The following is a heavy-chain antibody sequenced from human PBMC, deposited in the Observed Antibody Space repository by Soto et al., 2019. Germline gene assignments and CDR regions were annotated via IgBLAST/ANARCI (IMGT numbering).Heavy chain of an antibody. J-gene: IGHJ4*02. Sequence: SETLXLTCTVSGGSISSCVYYWNWIRQHPGKGLEWIGYIYYSGSTYYNPSLKSRVTISVDASKNQFSLRLSSVTAADTAVYYCAREHLTWGQGTLVTVSS. CDR3: AREHLT. CDR2: IYYSGST. V-gene: IGHV4-31*03. CDR1: GGSISSCVYY.